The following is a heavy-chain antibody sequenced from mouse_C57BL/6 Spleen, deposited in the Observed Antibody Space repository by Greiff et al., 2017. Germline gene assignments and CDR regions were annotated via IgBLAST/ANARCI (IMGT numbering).Heavy chain of an antibody. CDR3: ARYYDYAVDY. D-gene: IGHD2-4*01. Sequence: VKLQESGPELVKPGASVKISCKASGYAFSSSWMNWVKQRPGKGLEWIGRIYPGDGDTNYNGKVKGKATLTADTSSSTAYMQLSSLTSEDSAVYFCARYYDYAVDYWGQGTTLTVSS. CDR2: IYPGDGDT. J-gene: IGHJ2*01. CDR1: GYAFSSSW. V-gene: IGHV1-82*01.